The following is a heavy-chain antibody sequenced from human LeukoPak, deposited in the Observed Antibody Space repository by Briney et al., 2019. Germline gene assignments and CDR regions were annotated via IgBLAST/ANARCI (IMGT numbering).Heavy chain of an antibody. D-gene: IGHD3-22*01. CDR2: INHSGST. CDR1: GGSFSGYY. Sequence: PSETLSLTCAVYGGSFSGYYWSWIRQPPGKGLEWIGDINHSGSTNYNPSLKSRVSISVETSKNQFSLNLDSVTAADTAVYYCARGPSIRYYDGSGYYYFDYWGQGTLVTAST. V-gene: IGHV4-34*01. J-gene: IGHJ4*02. CDR3: ARGPSIRYYDGSGYYYFDY.